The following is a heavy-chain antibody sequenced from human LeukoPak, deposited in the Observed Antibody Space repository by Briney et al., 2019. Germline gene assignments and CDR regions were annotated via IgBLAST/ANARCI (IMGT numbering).Heavy chain of an antibody. CDR3: ARRSPGYCSSTSCYGLDY. D-gene: IGHD2-2*01. V-gene: IGHV1-18*04. J-gene: IGHJ4*02. CDR1: GYTFTSYG. Sequence: ASVKVSCKASGYTFTSYGISWVRQAPGQGLEWMGWISAYNGNTNYAQKLRGRVTMTTDTSTSTAYMELRSLRSDDTAVYYCARRSPGYCSSTSCYGLDYWGQGTLVTVSS. CDR2: ISAYNGNT.